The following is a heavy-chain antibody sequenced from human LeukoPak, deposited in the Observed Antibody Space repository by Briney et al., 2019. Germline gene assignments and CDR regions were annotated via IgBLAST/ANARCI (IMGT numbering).Heavy chain of an antibody. Sequence: GASVKVSCKASGYTFTSYGISWVRQAPGQGLEWMGWISAYNGNTNYAQKLQGRVTMTTDTSTSTAYMELRSLRSDDTAVYYCARGAEGYCSGGSCYSGILPDYWGQGTLVTVSS. CDR2: ISAYNGNT. CDR1: GYTFTSYG. CDR3: ARGAEGYCSGGSCYSGILPDY. J-gene: IGHJ4*02. V-gene: IGHV1-18*01. D-gene: IGHD2-15*01.